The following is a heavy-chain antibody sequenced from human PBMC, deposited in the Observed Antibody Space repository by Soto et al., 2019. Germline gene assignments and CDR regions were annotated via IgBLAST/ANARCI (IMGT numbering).Heavy chain of an antibody. CDR2: ISYSGVST. V-gene: IGHV3-23*01. CDR1: GFTFSSYA. CDR3: ARTRGYSDYDLDY. Sequence: LRLSCAASGFTFSSYAMTWVRQAPGKGLEWVSAISYSGVSTYYADSVKGRFTISRDSSENTLSLQMNSLGVDDMAVYYCARTRGYSDYDLDYWGQGTLVTVSS. D-gene: IGHD5-12*01. J-gene: IGHJ4*02.